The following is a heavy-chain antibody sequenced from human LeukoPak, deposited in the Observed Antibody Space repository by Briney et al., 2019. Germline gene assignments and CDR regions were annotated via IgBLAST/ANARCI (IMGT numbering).Heavy chain of an antibody. J-gene: IGHJ4*02. CDR2: IGPDGGTT. CDR3: ARGAQLTDY. D-gene: IGHD6-13*01. CDR1: GFTFYTYG. Sequence: PGRSLRLSCAASGFTFYTYGMHWVRQAPGKGLEYVSGIGPDGGTTYYANSVKGRFTISRDNSKYMLYLQMGSLTADDMAVYYCARGAQLTDYWGQGTLVTVSS. V-gene: IGHV3-64*01.